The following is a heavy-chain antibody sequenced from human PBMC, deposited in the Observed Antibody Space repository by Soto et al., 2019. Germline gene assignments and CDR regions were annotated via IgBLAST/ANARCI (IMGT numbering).Heavy chain of an antibody. Sequence: PPETLSLTCTVSGGSISTYYWSWVRQPAGKGLEWIGRIFSSGSTSFNPSLESRVAMSVDTSKNHFSLNLSSVTAADMAVYYCAREGSYSAYNFAHGIQLWSFDFWGQGALVTVSS. CDR2: IFSSGST. J-gene: IGHJ4*02. CDR3: AREGSYSAYNFAHGIQLWSFDF. V-gene: IGHV4-4*07. CDR1: GGSISTYY. D-gene: IGHD5-12*01.